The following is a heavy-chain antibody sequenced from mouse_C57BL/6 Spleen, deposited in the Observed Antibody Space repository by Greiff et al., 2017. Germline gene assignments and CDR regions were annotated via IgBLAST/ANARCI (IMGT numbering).Heavy chain of an antibody. D-gene: IGHD2-5*01. CDR2: IDPSDSYT. J-gene: IGHJ1*03. Sequence: VQLQQPGAELVKPGASVKLSCKASGYTFTSYWMQWVKQRPGQGLEWIGEIDPSDSYTNYNQKFKGKATLTVDTSSSTAYMQLSSLTSEDSAVYYCASYSNYGWYFDVWGTGTTVTVSS. CDR1: GYTFTSYW. CDR3: ASYSNYGWYFDV. V-gene: IGHV1-50*01.